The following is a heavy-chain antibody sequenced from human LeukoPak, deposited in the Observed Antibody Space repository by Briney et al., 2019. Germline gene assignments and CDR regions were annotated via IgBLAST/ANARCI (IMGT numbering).Heavy chain of an antibody. J-gene: IGHJ4*02. CDR1: GFTFSSYS. Sequence: GGSLRLSCAASGFTFSSYSMNWVRQAPGKELEWVSSISSSSSYIYYADSVKGRFTISRDNAKNSLYLQMNSLRAEDTAVYYCALLGIAVAGKPFDYWGQGTLVTVSS. CDR3: ALLGIAVAGKPFDY. D-gene: IGHD6-19*01. CDR2: ISSSSSYI. V-gene: IGHV3-21*01.